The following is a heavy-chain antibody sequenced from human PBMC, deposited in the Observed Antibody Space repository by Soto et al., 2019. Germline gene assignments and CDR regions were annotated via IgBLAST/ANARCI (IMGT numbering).Heavy chain of an antibody. D-gene: IGHD2-15*01. Sequence: ASVKVSCKASGYTFTIYGISWVRQAPGQGLEWMGWISAYNGNTNYAQKLQGRVTMTTDTSTSTAYMELRSLRSDDTAVYYCARDLSIVVVVAADSDYWGQGTLVTVSS. CDR2: ISAYNGNT. V-gene: IGHV1-18*01. CDR1: GYTFTIYG. J-gene: IGHJ4*02. CDR3: ARDLSIVVVVAADSDY.